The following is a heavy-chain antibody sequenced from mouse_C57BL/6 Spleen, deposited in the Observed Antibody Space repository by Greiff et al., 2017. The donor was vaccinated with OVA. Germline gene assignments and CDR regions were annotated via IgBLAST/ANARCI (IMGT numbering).Heavy chain of an antibody. CDR1: GFHIKNTY. D-gene: IGHD2-4*01. J-gene: IGHJ3*01. V-gene: IGHV14-3*01. Sequence: EVQLQESVAELVRPGASVKLSCTASGFHIKNTYMHWVKQRPEQGLEWIGRIDPANGNTKYAPKFQGKATITADTSSNTAYLQLSSLTSEDTAIYYCARDYDYPSYWGQGTLVTVSA. CDR2: IDPANGNT. CDR3: ARDYDYPSY.